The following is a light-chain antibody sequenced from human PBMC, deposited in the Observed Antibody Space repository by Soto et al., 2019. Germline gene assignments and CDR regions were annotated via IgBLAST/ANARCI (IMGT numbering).Light chain of an antibody. V-gene: IGLV2-23*02. CDR3: SSYTGSSSVV. Sequence: QSALTQPASVSGSPGQSITISCTGTSSDVGRYDLVSWYQQHPGKAHRLLIYEVTNRPSGVSDRFSGSKSGKTASVTISGLQAEDEADYYCSSYTGSSSVVFGGGTKLTVL. CDR1: SSDVGRYDL. J-gene: IGLJ3*02. CDR2: EVT.